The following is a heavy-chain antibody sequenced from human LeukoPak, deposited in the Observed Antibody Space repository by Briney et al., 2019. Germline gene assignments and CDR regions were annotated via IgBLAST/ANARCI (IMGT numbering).Heavy chain of an antibody. J-gene: IGHJ4*02. CDR1: GGTFSSYT. Sequence: SVKVSCKASGGTFSSYTISWVRQAPGQGLEWMGRIIPILGIANYAQKFQGRVTITADKSTSTAYMELSSLRSEDTAVYYCARDRLYYDSSGNFDYWGQGTLVTVSS. V-gene: IGHV1-69*04. CDR3: ARDRLYYDSSGNFDY. CDR2: IIPILGIA. D-gene: IGHD3-22*01.